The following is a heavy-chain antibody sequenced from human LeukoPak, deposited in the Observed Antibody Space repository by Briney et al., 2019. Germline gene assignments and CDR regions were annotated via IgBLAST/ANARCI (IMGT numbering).Heavy chain of an antibody. D-gene: IGHD5-12*01. J-gene: IGHJ4*02. CDR2: MNPNSGNT. CDR3: ARGSISGYDMLGNSH. V-gene: IGHV1-8*01. Sequence: VASVKVSCKASGYTFTSYDINWVRQATGQGLDRMGWMNPNSGNTGYAQKFQGRVTMTRNTPISTAYMELSSLRSEDTAVYYCARGSISGYDMLGNSHWGQGTLVTVSS. CDR1: GYTFTSYD.